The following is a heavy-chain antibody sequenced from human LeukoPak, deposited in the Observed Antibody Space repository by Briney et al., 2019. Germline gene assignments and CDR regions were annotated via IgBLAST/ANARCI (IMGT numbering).Heavy chain of an antibody. V-gene: IGHV3-21*01. CDR2: ISSSSSYI. D-gene: IGHD6-19*01. CDR3: ARSHVSVAGVDY. Sequence: GGPLRLSCAASGFTFSSYSMNWVRQAPGKGLEWVSSISSSSSYIYYADSVKGRFTISRDNAKNSLYLQMNSLRAEDTAVYYCARSHVSVAGVDYWGQGTLVTVSS. J-gene: IGHJ4*02. CDR1: GFTFSSYS.